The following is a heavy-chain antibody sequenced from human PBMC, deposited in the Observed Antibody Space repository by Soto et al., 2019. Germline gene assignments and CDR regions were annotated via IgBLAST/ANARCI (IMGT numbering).Heavy chain of an antibody. J-gene: IGHJ5*02. V-gene: IGHV4-59*01. D-gene: IGHD3-16*01. CDR3: SREGAFGVTP. CDR2: ISYSGST. Sequence: QVQLQESGPGLVKPSETLSLTCTVSGGSISTDYWSWIRQPPGKGLEWIGYISYSGSTTYNPSLKSRVSISRDTSKNQFSLNLTSVTAADTAVYYCSREGAFGVTPWGQGTLVTVSS. CDR1: GGSISTDY.